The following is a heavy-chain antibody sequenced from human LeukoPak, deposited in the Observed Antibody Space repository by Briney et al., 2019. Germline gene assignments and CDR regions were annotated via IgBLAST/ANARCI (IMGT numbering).Heavy chain of an antibody. D-gene: IGHD6-6*01. J-gene: IGHJ4*02. CDR3: ATDPTPLYSSSPPDVDY. Sequence: SGGSLRLSCAASGFTFSSYGMQWVRQAPGKGLEWVAVIWYDGSNKYYADYVKGRFTIYRDNSKNTLYLQMNSLRAEDTAVYYCATDPTPLYSSSPPDVDYWGQGTLVTVSS. CDR2: IWYDGSNK. V-gene: IGHV3-33*01. CDR1: GFTFSSYG.